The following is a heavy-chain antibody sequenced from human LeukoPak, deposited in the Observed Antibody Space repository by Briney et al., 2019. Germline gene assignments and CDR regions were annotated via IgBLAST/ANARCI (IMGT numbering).Heavy chain of an antibody. CDR1: GGTFSSYA. CDR3: ARFGGHGGDFDY. J-gene: IGHJ4*02. Sequence: SVKVSCKASGGTFSSYAISWVRQAPGQGLEWMGRIIPILGIANYAEKFQGRVTITADKSTSTAYMELSSLRSEDTAVYYCARFGGHGGDFDYWGQGTLVTVFS. D-gene: IGHD3-16*01. CDR2: IIPILGIA. V-gene: IGHV1-69*04.